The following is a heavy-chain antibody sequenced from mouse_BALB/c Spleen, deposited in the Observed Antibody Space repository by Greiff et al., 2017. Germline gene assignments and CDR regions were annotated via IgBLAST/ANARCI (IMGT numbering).Heavy chain of an antibody. V-gene: IGHV5-6-5*01. CDR2: ISSGGST. CDR1: GFTFSSYA. J-gene: IGHJ4*01. Sequence: DVMLVESGGGLVKPGGSLKLSCAASGFTFSSYAMSWVRQTPEKRLEWVASISSGGSTYYPDSVKGRFTISRDNARNILYLQMSSLRSEDTAMYYCARQGVRRNYAMDYWGQGTSVTVSS. D-gene: IGHD2-14*01. CDR3: ARQGVRRNYAMDY.